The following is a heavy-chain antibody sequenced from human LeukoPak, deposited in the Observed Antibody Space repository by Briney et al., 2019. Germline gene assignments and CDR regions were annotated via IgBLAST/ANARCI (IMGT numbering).Heavy chain of an antibody. CDR1: GGTFSSYA. Sequence: SVKVSCKASGGTFSSYAISWVRQAPGPGLEWMGGIIPIFGTANYAQKFQGRVTITTDESTSTAYMELSSLRSEDTAVYYCATQEPGREEYYFDYWGQGTLVTVSS. V-gene: IGHV1-69*05. D-gene: IGHD1-14*01. CDR3: ATQEPGREEYYFDY. J-gene: IGHJ4*02. CDR2: IIPIFGTA.